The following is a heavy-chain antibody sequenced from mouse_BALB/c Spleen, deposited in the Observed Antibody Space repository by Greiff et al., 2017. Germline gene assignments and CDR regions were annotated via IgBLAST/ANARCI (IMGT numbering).Heavy chain of an antibody. CDR3: ARYGRDYAMDY. CDR2: IWGDGST. Sequence: QVQLQQSGPGLVAPSQSLSITCTVSGFSLTGYGVNWVRQPPGKGLEWLGMIWGDGSTDYNSALKSRLSISKDNSKSQVFLKMNSLQTDDTARYYCARYGRDYAMDYWGQGTSVTVSS. CDR1: GFSLTGYG. D-gene: IGHD2-10*02. V-gene: IGHV2-6-7*01. J-gene: IGHJ4*01.